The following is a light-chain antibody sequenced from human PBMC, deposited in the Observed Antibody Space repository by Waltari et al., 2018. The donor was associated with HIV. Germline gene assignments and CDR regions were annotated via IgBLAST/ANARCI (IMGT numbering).Light chain of an antibody. V-gene: IGLV4-69*01. J-gene: IGLJ3*02. Sequence: QLVLTQSPSASASLGASVNLTCILSSGHSSFAIAWHQQQPEKGTRFLVKVNGHGSHNNGEGVPSRCSGSSSGSERYLTISSLQSEDEADYYCQTWVTGIWVFGGGTKLTVL. CDR3: QTWVTGIWV. CDR2: VNGHGSH. CDR1: SGHSSFA.